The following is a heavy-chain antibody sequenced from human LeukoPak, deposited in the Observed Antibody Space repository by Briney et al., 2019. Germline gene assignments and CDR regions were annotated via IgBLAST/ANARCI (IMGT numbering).Heavy chain of an antibody. D-gene: IGHD4-17*01. CDR3: TRGYGVLFDY. CDR2: IRSKANSYAT. J-gene: IGHJ4*02. V-gene: IGHV3-73*01. Sequence: GGSLRLSCAASGFTFSGSAIHWVRQASEKGLEWVGRIRSKANSYATSSAASVKGRFTVSRDDSKNTAYLQMSSLKTEDTAVYYCTRGYGVLFDYWGQGTLVTVSS. CDR1: GFTFSGSA.